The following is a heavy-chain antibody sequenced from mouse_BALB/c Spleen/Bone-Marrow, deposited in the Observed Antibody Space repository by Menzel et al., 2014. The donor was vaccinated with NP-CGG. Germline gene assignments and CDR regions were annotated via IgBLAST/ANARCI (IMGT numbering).Heavy chain of an antibody. J-gene: IGHJ3*01. CDR2: INPDSSTI. V-gene: IGHV4-1*02. Sequence: EVQLQQSGGGLVQPGGSLKLSCAASGFDFSRYWVSWVRQAPGKGLEWIGEINPDSSTINYTPSLKDKFIISRDNAKNTLYLQMSKVRSEDTALYYCARGDWAWFVYWGQGTLVTVSA. D-gene: IGHD4-1*01. CDR3: ARGDWAWFVY. CDR1: GFDFSRYW.